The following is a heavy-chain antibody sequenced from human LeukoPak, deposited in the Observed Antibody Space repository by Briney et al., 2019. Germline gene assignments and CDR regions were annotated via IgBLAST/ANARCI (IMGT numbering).Heavy chain of an antibody. CDR1: GFTFSGHW. V-gene: IGHV3-7*01. D-gene: IGHD1-14*01. CDR3: TRDRSRAEDD. J-gene: IGHJ4*02. CDR2: INQGGSDK. Sequence: GGSLRLSCAASGFTFSGHWMSWVRQAPGKGLEWVANINQGGSDKYYVDSVKGRFTISGDNANNLLYLQMNSLRGEDTAVYYCTRDRSRAEDDWGQGTLVTVSS.